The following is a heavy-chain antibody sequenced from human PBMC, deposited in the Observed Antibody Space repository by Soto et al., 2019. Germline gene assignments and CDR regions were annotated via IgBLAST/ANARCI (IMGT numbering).Heavy chain of an antibody. CDR3: AKGRGYYYGSGSYRAPFDY. V-gene: IGHV3-23*01. CDR2: ISGSGGST. Sequence: EVQLLESGGGLVQPGGSLRLSCAASGFTFSSYAMSWVRQAPGKGLEWVSAISGSGGSTYYTDSVKGRFTISRDNSKNTLYLQMNSLRAEDTAVYYCAKGRGYYYGSGSYRAPFDYWGQGTLVTVSS. D-gene: IGHD3-10*01. J-gene: IGHJ4*02. CDR1: GFTFSSYA.